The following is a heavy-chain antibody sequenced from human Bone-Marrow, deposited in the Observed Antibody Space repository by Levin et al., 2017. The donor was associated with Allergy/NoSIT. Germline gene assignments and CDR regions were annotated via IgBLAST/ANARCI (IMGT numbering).Heavy chain of an antibody. Sequence: SQTLSLTCSVSGVSVRNNRFYWSWIRQPPGKGLEWIGYIYYGGNTNYNPSLKSRVTISVDTSKNQFSLKLNSVTTADTATYYCTRLEYYDILTGFDPWGQGTLVTVSS. J-gene: IGHJ5*02. V-gene: IGHV4-61*01. CDR1: GVSVRNNRFY. CDR2: IYYGGNT. D-gene: IGHD3-9*01. CDR3: TRLEYYDILTGFDP.